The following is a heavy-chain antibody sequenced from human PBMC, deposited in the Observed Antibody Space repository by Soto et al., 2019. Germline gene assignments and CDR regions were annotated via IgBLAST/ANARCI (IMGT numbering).Heavy chain of an antibody. CDR2: ISGSGGST. Sequence: PGGSLRLSCAASGFTFSSYAMSWVRQAPGKGLEWVSAISGSGGSTYYADSVKGRFTISRDNSKNTLYLQMNSLRAEDTAVYYCAKGSWLDYDFWSGYPLHFDYRGQGTLVTVSS. CDR3: AKGSWLDYDFWSGYPLHFDY. V-gene: IGHV3-23*01. CDR1: GFTFSSYA. J-gene: IGHJ4*02. D-gene: IGHD3-3*01.